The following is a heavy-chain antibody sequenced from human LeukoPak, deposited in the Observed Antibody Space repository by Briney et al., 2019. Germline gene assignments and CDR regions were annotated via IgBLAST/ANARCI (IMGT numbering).Heavy chain of an antibody. Sequence: GGSLRLSCAASGFTFSSYAMSWVRQAPGKGLEWVSAISGSGGSTYYADSVKGRFTISRDNSKNTLHLQMNSLRAEDTAVYYCAKQRSSGWYYFDYWGQGTLVTVSS. CDR1: GFTFSSYA. CDR2: ISGSGGST. CDR3: AKQRSSGWYYFDY. J-gene: IGHJ4*02. D-gene: IGHD6-19*01. V-gene: IGHV3-23*01.